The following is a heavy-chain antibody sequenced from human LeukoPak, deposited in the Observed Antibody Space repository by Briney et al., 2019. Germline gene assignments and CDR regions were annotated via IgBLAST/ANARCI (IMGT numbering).Heavy chain of an antibody. CDR3: ATSRLGSGLPAGNWFDP. Sequence: PSETPSLTCTVSGGSISSSSYYWSWIRQPPGKGLEWIGEINHSGSTNYNPSLKSRVTISVDTSKNQFSLKLSSVTAADTAVYYCATSRLGSGLPAGNWFDPWGQGTLVTVSS. J-gene: IGHJ5*02. CDR2: INHSGST. D-gene: IGHD3-3*01. CDR1: GGSISSSSYY. V-gene: IGHV4-39*07.